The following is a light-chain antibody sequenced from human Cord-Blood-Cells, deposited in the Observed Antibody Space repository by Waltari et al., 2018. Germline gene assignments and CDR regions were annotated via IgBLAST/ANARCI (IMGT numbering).Light chain of an antibody. CDR3: AAWDDSLSGCV. J-gene: IGLJ3*02. Sequence: QSVLPQPPSASGTPGPRVTIPCSGSSSTIGSNYVSCYQQLPGTAPNILIYRNKQRPSGVPDRFSCSKSGTSASLAISGLRSEDETDYYFAAWDDSLSGCVFGGGTKLTVL. CDR1: SSTIGSNY. V-gene: IGLV1-47*01. CDR2: RNK.